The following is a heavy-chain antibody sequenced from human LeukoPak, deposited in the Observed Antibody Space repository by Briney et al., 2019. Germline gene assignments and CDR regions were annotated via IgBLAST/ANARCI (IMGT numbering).Heavy chain of an antibody. J-gene: IGHJ4*02. CDR2: INHSGST. CDR1: GGSFSGYY. D-gene: IGHD6-13*01. V-gene: IGHV4-34*01. Sequence: KSSETLSLTCAVYGGSFSGYYWNWIRQTPGKGLEWIGEINHSGSTNYNPSLKRRVTISVDTSQKQFSLRLTSVTAADTAVYYCARGRYLTTLGGAAAGFLDSWGQGTLVTVSS. CDR3: ARGRYLTTLGGAAAGFLDS.